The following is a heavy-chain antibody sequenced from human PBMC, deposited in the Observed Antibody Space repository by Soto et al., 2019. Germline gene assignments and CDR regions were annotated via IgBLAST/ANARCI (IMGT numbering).Heavy chain of an antibody. CDR3: SSRSFGVVSEY. V-gene: IGHV4-4*07. CDR1: GASSISSFY. Sequence: PSETLSLTCSVSGASSISSFYWSWIRQPAGKGLEWIGRVYPSGSIDYKPSLQSRITMSVDTSKNQISLKLRSVTAADTAVYYCSSRSFGVVSEYWVQGTLVTVSS. CDR2: VYPSGSI. J-gene: IGHJ4*02. D-gene: IGHD3-3*01.